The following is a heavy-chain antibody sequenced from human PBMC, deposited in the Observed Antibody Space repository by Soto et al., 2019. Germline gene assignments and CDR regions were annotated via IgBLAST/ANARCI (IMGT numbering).Heavy chain of an antibody. CDR3: ATVAYSVSYPFDY. J-gene: IGHJ4*02. Sequence: ASVKVSCKASGYTFTRSGISWVRQAPGQGPEWMGRISSYNGDTNYAQTFQGRVNMTTDTSTSTAYMELSSLSSEDTAVYYCATVAYSVSYPFDYWGQGTLVTVSS. D-gene: IGHD1-26*01. V-gene: IGHV1-18*01. CDR1: GYTFTRSG. CDR2: ISSYNGDT.